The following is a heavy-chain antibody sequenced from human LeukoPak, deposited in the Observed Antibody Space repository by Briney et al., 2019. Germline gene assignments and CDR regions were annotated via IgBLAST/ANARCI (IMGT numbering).Heavy chain of an antibody. J-gene: IGHJ4*02. CDR3: ARYGSGTSYITNYFDY. CDR1: GFTFSSYS. D-gene: IGHD3-10*01. CDR2: ISSTSNTI. V-gene: IGHV3-48*02. Sequence: GGSLRLSCVASGFTFSSYSMHWVRQAPGKGLEGVSYISSTSNTIYYADSVKGRFTISRDNAKNSLYLQMKSLRDEDTAVYYCARYGSGTSYITNYFDYWGQGTLVTVSS.